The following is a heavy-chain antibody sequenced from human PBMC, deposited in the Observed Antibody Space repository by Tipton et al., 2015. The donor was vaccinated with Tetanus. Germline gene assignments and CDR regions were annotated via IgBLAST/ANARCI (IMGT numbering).Heavy chain of an antibody. CDR2: IYYNGNT. Sequence: TLSLTCTVSGGSLISGSFYWAWIRQPPGKGLEWIGNIYYNGNTYYLSSLKSRVTISGDTSNNQFSLSLSSVTAADTAVYYCARQADNWFDPWGQRTLVTVSS. V-gene: IGHV4-39*01. J-gene: IGHJ5*02. CDR1: GGSLISGSFY. CDR3: ARQADNWFDP. D-gene: IGHD6-25*01.